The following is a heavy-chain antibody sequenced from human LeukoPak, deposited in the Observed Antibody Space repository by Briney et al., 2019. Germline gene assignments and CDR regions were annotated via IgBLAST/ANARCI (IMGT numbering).Heavy chain of an antibody. CDR3: VRDGNLYYFDY. D-gene: IGHD1-7*01. CDR2: ISGGGHNT. J-gene: IGHJ4*02. CDR1: EFSVGSYA. Sequence: PGGSLRLSCAASEFSVGSYAMVWVRQAPGMGLECVSTISGGGHNTYYADSVKGRFTISRDNSKNTLYLQMNSLRAEDTAVYYCVRDGNLYYFDYWGQGTLVTVSS. V-gene: IGHV3-23*01.